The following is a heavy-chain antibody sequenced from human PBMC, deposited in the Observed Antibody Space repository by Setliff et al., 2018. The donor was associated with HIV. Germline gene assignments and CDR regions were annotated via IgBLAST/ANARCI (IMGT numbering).Heavy chain of an antibody. J-gene: IGHJ6*03. CDR2: IIPIFGTA. CDR1: GGTFSSYA. CDR3: ARDPRIAVARDYYYYYMDV. Sequence: ASVKVSCKASGGTFSSYAISWVRQAPGQGLEWTGGIIPIFGTADYAQKFQGRVTITADESTSTAYMELSSLRSEDTAVYYCARDPRIAVARDYYYYYMDVWGKGTTVTVSS. V-gene: IGHV1-69*13. D-gene: IGHD6-19*01.